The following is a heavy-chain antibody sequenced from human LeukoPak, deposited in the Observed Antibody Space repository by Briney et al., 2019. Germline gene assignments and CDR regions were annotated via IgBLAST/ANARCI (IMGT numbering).Heavy chain of an antibody. Sequence: PSETLSLTCAVSGDSIDSGTYYWGWIRQPPGEGLEWIGSIHYSGNTYYNSSLKSRVSISADMSKNQFSVMLTSVTSADTAVYYCARHDEYGGNPTFDYWGQGTLVTVSS. CDR1: GDSIDSGTYY. CDR3: ARHDEYGGNPTFDY. CDR2: IHYSGNT. J-gene: IGHJ4*02. V-gene: IGHV4-39*01. D-gene: IGHD4-23*01.